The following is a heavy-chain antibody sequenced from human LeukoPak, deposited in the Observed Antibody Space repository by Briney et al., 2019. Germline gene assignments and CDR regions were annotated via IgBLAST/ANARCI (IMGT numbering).Heavy chain of an antibody. CDR1: GFTFSSYS. CDR3: ARDLPIANKNFDY. CDR2: ISSSSSYI. J-gene: IGHJ4*02. D-gene: IGHD6-13*01. Sequence: WGSLRLSCAASGFTFSSYSMNWVRQAPGKGLEWVSSISSSSSYIYYADSVKGRFTISRDNAKNSLYLQVNSLRAEDTAVYYCARDLPIANKNFDYWGQGTLVTVSS. V-gene: IGHV3-21*01.